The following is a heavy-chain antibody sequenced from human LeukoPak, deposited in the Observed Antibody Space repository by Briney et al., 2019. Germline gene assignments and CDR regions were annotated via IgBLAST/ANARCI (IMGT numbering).Heavy chain of an antibody. D-gene: IGHD6-13*01. Sequence: PGGSLRLSCAASGFTFSSYAMSWVRQAPGKGLEWVSAISGSGGSTYYADSVKRRFAISRDNSKNTLYLQMNSLRAEDTAVYYCAKEGAADSSSSWDWGQGTLVTVSS. V-gene: IGHV3-23*01. CDR1: GFTFSSYA. CDR3: AKEGAADSSSSWD. CDR2: ISGSGGST. J-gene: IGHJ4*02.